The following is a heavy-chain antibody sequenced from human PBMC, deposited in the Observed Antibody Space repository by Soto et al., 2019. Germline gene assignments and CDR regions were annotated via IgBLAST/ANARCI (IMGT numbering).Heavy chain of an antibody. Sequence: SETLSVTCTVSGVHIISYYWSWLRQPPGKGLEWIGYIYYSGSTNYNPSLKSRVTISVDTSKNQFSLKLSSVTAADTAVYYCARADTAMVTHDYWGQGTLVTVSS. J-gene: IGHJ4*02. V-gene: IGHV4-59*01. CDR3: ARADTAMVTHDY. CDR1: GVHIISYY. D-gene: IGHD5-18*01. CDR2: IYYSGST.